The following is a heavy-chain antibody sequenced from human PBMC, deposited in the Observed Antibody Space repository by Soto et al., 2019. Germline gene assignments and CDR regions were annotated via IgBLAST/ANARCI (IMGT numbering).Heavy chain of an antibody. V-gene: IGHV3-11*06. CDR1: GFTFSDYY. D-gene: IGHD5-18*01. Sequence: GGSLRLSCAASGFTFSDYYMSWIRQAPGKGLEWVSCISSSSSYTNYADSVKGRFTISRDNAKNSLYLQMNSLRAEDTAVYYCARDRIQLWLQNYYYYYGMDVWGQGTTVTVSS. J-gene: IGHJ6*02. CDR3: ARDRIQLWLQNYYYYYGMDV. CDR2: ISSSSSYT.